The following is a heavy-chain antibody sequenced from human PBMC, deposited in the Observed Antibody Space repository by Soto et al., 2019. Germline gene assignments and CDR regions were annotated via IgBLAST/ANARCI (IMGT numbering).Heavy chain of an antibody. J-gene: IGHJ4*02. V-gene: IGHV3-43*01. CDR3: AKDRDDFWSGYSHAFDY. D-gene: IGHD3-3*01. CDR1: GFTFDDYT. Sequence: VGSLRLSCAASGFTFDDYTMHWVRQAPGKGLEWVSLISWDGGSTYYADSVKGRFTISRDNSKNSLYLQMNSLRTEDTALYYCAKDRDDFWSGYSHAFDYWGQGTLVTVS. CDR2: ISWDGGST.